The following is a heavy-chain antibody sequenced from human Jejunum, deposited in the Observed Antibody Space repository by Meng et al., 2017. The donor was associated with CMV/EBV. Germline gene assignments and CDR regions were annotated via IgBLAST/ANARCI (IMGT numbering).Heavy chain of an antibody. D-gene: IGHD6-13*01. Sequence: LSWAASGFTFSNYALGWVREAPGKGLEWVSSISGSGITTYYADSVKGRFTISRDNSRDTLYLDMNSLRAEDTALYYCAKDQGFSAASGGDQGTLVTVSS. CDR2: ISGSGITT. V-gene: IGHV3-23*01. J-gene: IGHJ4*02. CDR3: AKDQGFSAASG. CDR1: GFTFSNYA.